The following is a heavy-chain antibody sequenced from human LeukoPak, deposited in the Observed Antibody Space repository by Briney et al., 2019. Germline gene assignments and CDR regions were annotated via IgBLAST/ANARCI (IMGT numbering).Heavy chain of an antibody. CDR1: GGSISSYY. CDR2: IYHSGST. CDR3: ARGQFQETYYFDY. D-gene: IGHD6-19*01. V-gene: IGHV4-59*12. Sequence: SETLSLTCTVSGGSISSYYWSWIRQPPGKGLEWIGYIYHSGSTYYNPSLKSRVTISVDRSKNQFSLKLSFVTAADTAVYYCARGQFQETYYFDYWGQGTLVTVSS. J-gene: IGHJ4*02.